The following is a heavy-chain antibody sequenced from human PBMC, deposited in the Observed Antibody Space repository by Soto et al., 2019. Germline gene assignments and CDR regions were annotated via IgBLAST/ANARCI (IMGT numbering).Heavy chain of an antibody. Sequence: QVQLVQSGPEVKKPGASVKVSCKSSGYTFSSSGITVISWVRQAPGQGPEWMGWISGHNGVTNFAQNFQDRVTLTIDSSTTTAYMEVGSLSFADTAIYYCARDQGGYGTFDDWGQGTLVTVSS. V-gene: IGHV1-18*04. CDR1: GYTFSSSG. CDR3: ARDQGGYGTFDD. J-gene: IGHJ4*02. CDR2: ISGHNGVT. D-gene: IGHD5-12*01.